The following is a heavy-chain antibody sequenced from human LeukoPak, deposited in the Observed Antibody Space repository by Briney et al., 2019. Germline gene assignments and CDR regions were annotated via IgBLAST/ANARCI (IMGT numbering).Heavy chain of an antibody. Sequence: SETLSLTCTVSGGSISSYYWSWIRQPPGKGLEWIGYIYYSGSTNYNPSLKSRVTISVDTSENQFSLKLSSVTAADTAVYYCARGPPRRGFDYWGQGTLVTVSS. J-gene: IGHJ4*02. V-gene: IGHV4-59*01. CDR2: IYYSGST. CDR1: GGSISSYY. CDR3: ARGPPRRGFDY. D-gene: IGHD3-10*01.